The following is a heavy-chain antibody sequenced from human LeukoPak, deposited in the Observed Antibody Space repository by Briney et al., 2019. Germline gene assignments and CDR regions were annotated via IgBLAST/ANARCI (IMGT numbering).Heavy chain of an antibody. CDR3: ARLINNGYFSD. CDR1: GYSFANYW. V-gene: IGHV5-51*01. CDR2: IYPGDSDT. D-gene: IGHD3-22*01. Sequence: GESLRISCKGSGYSFANYWIGWVRQMPGKGLEWMGIIYPGDSDTTYSPSFQGQVTISADKSITTAYLLWSSLKASDTAMYYCARLINNGYFSDWGQGTLVTVSS. J-gene: IGHJ4*02.